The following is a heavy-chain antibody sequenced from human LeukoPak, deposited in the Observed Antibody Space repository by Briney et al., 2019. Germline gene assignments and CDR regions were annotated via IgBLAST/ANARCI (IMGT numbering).Heavy chain of an antibody. D-gene: IGHD6-13*01. CDR2: IYYSGST. J-gene: IGHJ4*02. V-gene: IGHV4-39*07. Sequence: PSETLSLTCTVSGGSISSSSYYWGWIRQPPGKGLEWIGSIYYSGSTYYNPSLKSRVTISVDTSKNQFSLKLSSVTAADTAVYYCARDEVIAAPGTGYWGQGTLVTVSS. CDR3: ARDEVIAAPGTGY. CDR1: GGSISSSSYY.